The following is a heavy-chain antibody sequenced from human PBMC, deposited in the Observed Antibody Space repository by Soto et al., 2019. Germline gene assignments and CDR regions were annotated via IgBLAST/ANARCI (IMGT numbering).Heavy chain of an antibody. Sequence: GGSLRLSCAASGFTFSSYAMHWVRQAPGKGLEWVAVISYDGSNQHYADSVKGRFTISRDNSKNTLYLQMNSLRAEDTAIYYCATVVTAVQEYFSGMDVWGQGTTVTVSS. D-gene: IGHD2-21*02. J-gene: IGHJ6*02. CDR3: ATVVTAVQEYFSGMDV. CDR1: GFTFSSYA. CDR2: ISYDGSNQ. V-gene: IGHV3-30*04.